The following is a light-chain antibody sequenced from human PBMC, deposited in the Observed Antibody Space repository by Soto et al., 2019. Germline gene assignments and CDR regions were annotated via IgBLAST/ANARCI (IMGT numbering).Light chain of an antibody. J-gene: IGKJ2*01. CDR1: ENIIQY. V-gene: IGKV1-39*01. Sequence: DIQMTQSPSSLSASLGDRVTITCRASENIIQYLNWYQQKPGQVPTLLIYGASSLQSGVPSRFSASGSGTDFTLSISSLQREDFATYYCQQTYSTPHTFGQGTKLEIK. CDR2: GAS. CDR3: QQTYSTPHT.